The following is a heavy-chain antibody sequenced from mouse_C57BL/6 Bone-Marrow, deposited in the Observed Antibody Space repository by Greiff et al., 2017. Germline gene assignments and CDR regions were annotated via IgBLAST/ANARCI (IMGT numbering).Heavy chain of an antibody. D-gene: IGHD1-1*01. CDR1: GFNIKDDY. Sequence: EVMLVESGAELVRPGASVKLSCTASGFNIKDDYMHWVKQRPEQGLEWIGWIDHENGDTEYASKFQGKGTITSDTSSNTAYLQFSSLKSEDTAVYYCATVSYYYGSSRWYFDVWGTGTTVTVSS. V-gene: IGHV14-4*01. CDR2: IDHENGDT. J-gene: IGHJ1*03. CDR3: ATVSYYYGSSRWYFDV.